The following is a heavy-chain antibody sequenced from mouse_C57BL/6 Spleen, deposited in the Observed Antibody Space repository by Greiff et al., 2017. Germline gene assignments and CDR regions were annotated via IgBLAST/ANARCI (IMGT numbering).Heavy chain of an antibody. Sequence: QVQLQQPGAELVMPGASVKLSCKASCYTFTSYWMHWVKQRPGQGLEWIGEIDPSDSYTNYNQKFKGKSTLTVDKSSSTAYMQLSSLTSEDSAVYYWAKTTVVATDGYYAMDYWGQGTSVTVSS. V-gene: IGHV1-69*01. J-gene: IGHJ4*01. CDR2: IDPSDSYT. D-gene: IGHD1-1*01. CDR1: CYTFTSYW. CDR3: AKTTVVATDGYYAMDY.